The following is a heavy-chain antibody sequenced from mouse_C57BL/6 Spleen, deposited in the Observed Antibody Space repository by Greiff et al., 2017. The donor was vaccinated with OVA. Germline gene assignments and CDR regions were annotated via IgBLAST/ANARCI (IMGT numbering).Heavy chain of an antibody. V-gene: IGHV1-26*01. CDR1: GYTFTDYY. D-gene: IGHD1-1*01. Sequence: EVKLQQSGPELVKPGASVKISCKASGYTFTDYYMNWVKQSHGKSLEWIGDINPNNGGTSYNQKFKGKATLTVDKSSSTAYMELRSLTSEDSAVYYCARGGVVARPWFAYWGQGTLVTVSA. CDR3: ARGGVVARPWFAY. CDR2: INPNNGGT. J-gene: IGHJ3*01.